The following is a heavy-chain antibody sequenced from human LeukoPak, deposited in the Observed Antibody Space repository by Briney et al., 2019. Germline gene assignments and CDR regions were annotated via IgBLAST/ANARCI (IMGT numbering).Heavy chain of an antibody. CDR3: ARGYCGGDCYYGVHYNLFDP. CDR1: GGTFSSYA. J-gene: IGHJ5*02. V-gene: IGHV1-69*05. D-gene: IGHD2-21*02. CDR2: IITIFGTA. Sequence: SVSLSCTASGGTFSSYAISWVRQAPGHGLEWMGGIITIFGTANYAQTFQGRVTITTDESTSTAYMELSSLRSEDTAVYYCARGYCGGDCYYGVHYNLFDPWGQGTRVTVSS.